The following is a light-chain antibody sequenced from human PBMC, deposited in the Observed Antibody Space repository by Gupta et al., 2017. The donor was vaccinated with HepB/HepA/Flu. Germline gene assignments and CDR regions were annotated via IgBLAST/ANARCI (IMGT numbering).Light chain of an antibody. CDR3: QQHNSSWT. CDR1: QGIRND. Sequence: DIQMTQSPSSLSASVGDRVTITCRASQGIRNDLGWYQQKPGKAPKRMIYAASRVQSGVPQWFSGGGYQKEFTLTSSSRQDEDFANYYVQQHNSSWTFGQGTKVEIK. V-gene: IGKV1-17*01. J-gene: IGKJ1*01. CDR2: AAS.